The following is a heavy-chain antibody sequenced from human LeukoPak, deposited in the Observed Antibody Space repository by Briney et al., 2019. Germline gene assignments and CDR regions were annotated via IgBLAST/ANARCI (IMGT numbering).Heavy chain of an antibody. Sequence: PGGSLRLSCAASGFTFSDYWMSWVRQAPGKGLEWVANIKKDGSDKNYVDSVKGRFTISRDNAKNSLYLQMNSLRAEDTAVYYCARQLGGSGSHWGQGTLVTVSS. V-gene: IGHV3-7*03. J-gene: IGHJ4*02. D-gene: IGHD3-10*01. CDR2: IKKDGSDK. CDR1: GFTFSDYW. CDR3: ARQLGGSGSH.